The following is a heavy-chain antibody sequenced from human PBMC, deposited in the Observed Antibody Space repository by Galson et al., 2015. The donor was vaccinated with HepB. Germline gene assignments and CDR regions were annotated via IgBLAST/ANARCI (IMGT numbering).Heavy chain of an antibody. CDR3: AREKAYYYDSSGALAFDY. V-gene: IGHV3-33*01. J-gene: IGHJ4*02. D-gene: IGHD3-22*01. CDR1: GFTFSSYG. CDR2: IWYDGSNK. Sequence: SLRLSCAASGFTFSSYGMHWVRQAPGKGLKWVAVIWYDGSNKYYADSVKGRFTISRDNSKNTLYLQMNSLRAEDTAVYYCAREKAYYYDSSGALAFDYWGQGTLVTVSS.